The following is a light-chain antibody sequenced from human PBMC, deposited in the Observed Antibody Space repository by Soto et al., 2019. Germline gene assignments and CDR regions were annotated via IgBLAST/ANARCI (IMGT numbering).Light chain of an antibody. Sequence: EIVLTQSPGTLSLSPGERATLSCRASQNINNTYSAWYQQKPGQTPRLLIYGVSNRATGIPDRFSGSGSGTDVTLTISRLEFEDFAVYYCQQYGDSSWTFGQGTKVEIK. CDR3: QQYGDSSWT. CDR1: QNINNTY. CDR2: GVS. J-gene: IGKJ1*01. V-gene: IGKV3-20*01.